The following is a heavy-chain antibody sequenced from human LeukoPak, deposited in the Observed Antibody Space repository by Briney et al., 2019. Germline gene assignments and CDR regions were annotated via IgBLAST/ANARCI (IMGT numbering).Heavy chain of an antibody. Sequence: GGSLRLSCAASGFTFSSYAMNWVRQAPGKGLEWVSGISGGGGSIHYADSVKGRFTISRDNSKNTLYLQMNSLRADDTAVYYCARVPRADWDAYYFDYWGQGTLDTVSS. J-gene: IGHJ4*02. CDR1: GFTFSSYA. CDR3: ARVPRADWDAYYFDY. V-gene: IGHV3-23*01. CDR2: ISGGGGSI. D-gene: IGHD3-9*01.